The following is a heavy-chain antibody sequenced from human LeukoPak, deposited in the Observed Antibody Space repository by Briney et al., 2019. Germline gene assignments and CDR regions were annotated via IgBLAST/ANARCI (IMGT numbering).Heavy chain of an antibody. J-gene: IGHJ5*02. CDR2: IYYSGST. CDR3: ARVAGRCSSTSCYARWFDP. CDR1: GGSISSSSYY. V-gene: IGHV4-39*07. Sequence: SETLSLTCTVSGGSISSSSYYWGWIRQPPGKGLEWIGSIYYSGSTYYNPSLKSRVTLSVDTSKNQFSLKLSSVTAAETAVYYCARVAGRCSSTSCYARWFDPWXQGTLVTVSS. D-gene: IGHD2-2*01.